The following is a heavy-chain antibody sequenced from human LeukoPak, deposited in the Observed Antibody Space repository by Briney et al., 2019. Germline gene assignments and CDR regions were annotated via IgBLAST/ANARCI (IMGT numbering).Heavy chain of an antibody. Sequence: ASVKVSCKVSGYSLTELSMHWVRQAPGKGLEWMGGFDPEDGETIYVQKFQGRVTMTEDTSTDTAYMELSSLRSEDTAVYYCATTHSTGWHGAFDIWGQGTMVTVSS. CDR3: ATTHSTGWHGAFDI. J-gene: IGHJ3*02. V-gene: IGHV1-24*01. D-gene: IGHD6-19*01. CDR1: GYSLTELS. CDR2: FDPEDGET.